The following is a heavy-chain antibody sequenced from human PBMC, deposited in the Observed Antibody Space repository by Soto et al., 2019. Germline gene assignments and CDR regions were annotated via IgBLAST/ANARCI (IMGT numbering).Heavy chain of an antibody. CDR2: ITGGGSST. CDR3: AKGSAAARPYYFDY. V-gene: IGHV3-23*01. CDR1: GFTFSRYA. J-gene: IGHJ4*02. D-gene: IGHD6-13*01. Sequence: LRLSCAASGFTFSRYAMSWVRQAPGKGLEWVSAITGGGSSTYYADSVKGRFTISRDNSKNTLSLQMSGLRAEDTAVYYCAKGSAAARPYYFDYWGQGALVTVSS.